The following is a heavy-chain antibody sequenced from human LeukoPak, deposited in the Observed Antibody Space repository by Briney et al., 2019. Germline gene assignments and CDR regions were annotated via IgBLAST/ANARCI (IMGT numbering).Heavy chain of an antibody. D-gene: IGHD6-13*01. CDR2: IYTSRST. J-gene: IGHJ4*02. Sequence: SETLSLTCTVSGGSISSGSYYWSWIRQPAGKGLEWIGRIYTSRSTNYNPSLKSRVSISVDTSKNQFSLKLSSVTAADTAVYYCARVKDSSPNYWGQGTLVTVSS. CDR1: GGSISSGSYY. V-gene: IGHV4-61*02. CDR3: ARVKDSSPNY.